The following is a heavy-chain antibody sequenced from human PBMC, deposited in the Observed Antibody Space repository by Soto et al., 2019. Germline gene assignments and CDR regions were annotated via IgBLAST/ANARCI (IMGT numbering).Heavy chain of an antibody. V-gene: IGHV1-18*01. CDR1: GYTFNNYG. D-gene: IGHD2-15*01. CDR2: IGPYNGNT. CDR3: ARCYCSVGSCYTCWHFDL. J-gene: IGHJ2*01. Sequence: QVQLVQSGAEVKKPGASVKVSCRASGYTFNNYGLSWVRQAPGQVLEWLGWIGPYNGNTDHAQNLQGRVTMTTDTSTSTACMEMSSLRSDDTDLYYCARCYCSVGSCYTCWHFDLWGRGTLVTVSS.